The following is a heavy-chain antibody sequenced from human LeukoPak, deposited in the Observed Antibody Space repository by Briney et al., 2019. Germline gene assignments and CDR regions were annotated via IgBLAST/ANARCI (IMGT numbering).Heavy chain of an antibody. CDR2: IGPTGSDR. Sequence: KPGGSLRLSCTASGLTFSTSGFNWVRQAPGKGLESVASIGPTGSDRYHADSIKGRFTISRDNANNFLYLQMNSLRAEDTAVYYCATETNGRHYDYWGQGTLLTVSS. J-gene: IGHJ4*02. CDR1: GLTFSTSG. D-gene: IGHD1-14*01. V-gene: IGHV3-21*06. CDR3: ATETNGRHYDY.